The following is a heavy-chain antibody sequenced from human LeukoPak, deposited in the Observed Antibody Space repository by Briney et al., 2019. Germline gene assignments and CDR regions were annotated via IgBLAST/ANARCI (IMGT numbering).Heavy chain of an antibody. CDR2: ISGSGGST. J-gene: IGHJ6*03. Sequence: GGSLRLSCAASGFTFSNAWMSWVRQAPGKGLEWVSAISGSGGSTYYADSVKGRFTISRDNAKNTLYLQMNSLRAEDTAVYYCARDRHVPGLYYYYMDVWGKGTTVTVSS. D-gene: IGHD6-6*01. CDR3: ARDRHVPGLYYYYMDV. CDR1: GFTFSNAW. V-gene: IGHV3-23*01.